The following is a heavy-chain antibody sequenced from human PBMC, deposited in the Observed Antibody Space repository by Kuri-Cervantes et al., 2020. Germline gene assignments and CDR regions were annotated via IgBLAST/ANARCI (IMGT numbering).Heavy chain of an antibody. D-gene: IGHD1-26*01. CDR2: SFYSGSGSV. CDR3: AREVGAGAFDI. J-gene: IGHJ3*02. Sequence: SETLSLTCTVSGDSVTSDNYHCSWIRQSPGKGLEWIGHSFYSGSGSVAYHPSLKSRATISVDTSKNQFSLRLTSMTAADTAVYYCAREVGAGAFDIWGQGTMVTVSS. V-gene: IGHV4-61*01. CDR1: GDSVTSDNYH.